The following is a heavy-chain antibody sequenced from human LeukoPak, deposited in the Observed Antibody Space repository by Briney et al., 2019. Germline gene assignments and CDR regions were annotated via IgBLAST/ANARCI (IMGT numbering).Heavy chain of an antibody. J-gene: IGHJ4*02. Sequence: AGGSLRLSCAASGFTFSDYYMSWIRQAPGKELEWVSYISGSSSYRNQADSVRGRFTVSRENARNSLYLQVNSLRVEDTAVYYCARGGGYCASSSCPPIFDYWGQGSLVSVST. CDR1: GFTFSDYY. D-gene: IGHD2-2*01. CDR3: ARGGGYCASSSCPPIFDY. V-gene: IGHV3-11*05. CDR2: ISGSSSYR.